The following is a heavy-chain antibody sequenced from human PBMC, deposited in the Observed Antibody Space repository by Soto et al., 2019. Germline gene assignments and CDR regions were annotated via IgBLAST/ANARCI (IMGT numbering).Heavy chain of an antibody. CDR3: ARDSTYDYVWGSYRSSNGYHAFDI. V-gene: IGHV3-21*01. CDR2: ISSSSYI. D-gene: IGHD3-16*02. J-gene: IGHJ3*02. CDR1: GFTFSSYS. Sequence: GGSLRLSCAASGFTFSSYSMNWVRQAPGKGLEWVSSISSSSYIYYADSVKGRFTISRDNAKNSLYLQMNSLRAEDTAVYYCARDSTYDYVWGSYRSSNGYHAFDIWGQGTMVTVSS.